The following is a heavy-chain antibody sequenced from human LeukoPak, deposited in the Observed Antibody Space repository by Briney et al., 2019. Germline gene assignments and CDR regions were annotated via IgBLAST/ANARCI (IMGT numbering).Heavy chain of an antibody. CDR3: ARVLSGYDSYYYYYYGMDV. D-gene: IGHD5-12*01. CDR2: IYYSGST. V-gene: IGHV4-59*01. Sequence: SETLSLTCTVSGGSISSYYWSWIRQPPRKGLEWIGYIYYSGSTNYNPSLKSRVTISVDTSKNQFSLKLGSVTAADTAVYYCARVLSGYDSYYYYYYGMDVWGQGTTVTVSS. J-gene: IGHJ6*02. CDR1: GGSISSYY.